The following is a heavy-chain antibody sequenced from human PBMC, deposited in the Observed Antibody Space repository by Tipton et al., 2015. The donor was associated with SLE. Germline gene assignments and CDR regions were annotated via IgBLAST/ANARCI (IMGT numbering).Heavy chain of an antibody. J-gene: IGHJ4*02. V-gene: IGHV4-34*01. CDR1: GGSFSGYY. CDR3: ARTTTTNWIFDY. CDR2: INHSGST. D-gene: IGHD1-1*01. Sequence: LRLSCAVYGGSFSGYYWSWIRQPPGKGLEWIGEINHSGSTNYNPSLKSRVTISVDTSKNQFSLKLSSVTAADTAVYYCARTTTTNWIFDYWGQGTLVTVSS.